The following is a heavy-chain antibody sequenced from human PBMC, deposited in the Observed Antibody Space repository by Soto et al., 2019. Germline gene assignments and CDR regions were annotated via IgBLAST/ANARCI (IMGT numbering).Heavy chain of an antibody. CDR2: ISAYNGNT. D-gene: IGHD6-19*01. J-gene: IGHJ6*03. CDR1: GYTFTSYG. CDR3: AGGGDSGWYRGAQYYHYYMDV. Sequence: ASVKVSCKASGYTFTSYGISWVRQAPGQGLEWMGWISAYNGNTNYAQKLQGRDTITADKSTSTAYMELSSLRSEDTAVYYCAGGGDSGWYRGAQYYHYYMDVWGKGTRVTVSS. V-gene: IGHV1-18*01.